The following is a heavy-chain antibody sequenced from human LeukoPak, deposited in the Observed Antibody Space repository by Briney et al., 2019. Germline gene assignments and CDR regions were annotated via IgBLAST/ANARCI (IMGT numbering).Heavy chain of an antibody. V-gene: IGHV3-53*01. CDR2: IYNGGST. CDR1: EFTVNSHY. D-gene: IGHD3-22*01. J-gene: IGHJ3*02. Sequence: GGSLRLSCAASEFTVNSHYMSWVRQAPGKGLEWVSIIYNGGSTYYADSVKGRFTISRDISKNTLYLQMSSLRVEDTAVYYCAREDYGDNSDFGAFDIWGQGTMVTVSS. CDR3: AREDYGDNSDFGAFDI.